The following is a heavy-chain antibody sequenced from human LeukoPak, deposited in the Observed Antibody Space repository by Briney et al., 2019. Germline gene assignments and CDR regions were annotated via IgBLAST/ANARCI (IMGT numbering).Heavy chain of an antibody. V-gene: IGHV4-39*07. J-gene: IGHJ4*02. Sequence: NPSETLSLTCTVSGGSISSGSYYWGWIRQPPGKGLEWIGSIYYSGSTYYNPSLKSRVTISVDTSKNQFSLKLSSVTAADTAVYYCARDSSSGEEFDYWGQGTLVTVSS. CDR3: ARDSSSGEEFDY. CDR1: GGSISSGSYY. CDR2: IYYSGST. D-gene: IGHD2-15*01.